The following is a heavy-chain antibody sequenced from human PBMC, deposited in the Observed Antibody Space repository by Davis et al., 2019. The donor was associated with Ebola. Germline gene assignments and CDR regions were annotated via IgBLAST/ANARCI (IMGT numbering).Heavy chain of an antibody. J-gene: IGHJ4*02. V-gene: IGHV3-33*08. CDR2: ISSDGRNK. D-gene: IGHD3-10*01. Sequence: GGSLRLSCPASGLSFSSHGMHWVRQAPGKGLEWVAVISSDGRNKFYGDSVKGRFTISRDNAKNTLYLQMNSLRAEDTAVYYCAREMSGSGSYYNEDYFDYWGQGTLVTVSS. CDR1: GLSFSSHG. CDR3: AREMSGSGSYYNEDYFDY.